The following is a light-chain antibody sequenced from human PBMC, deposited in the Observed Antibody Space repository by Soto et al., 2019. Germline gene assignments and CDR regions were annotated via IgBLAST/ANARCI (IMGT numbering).Light chain of an antibody. CDR3: GTWDDRLDGNYV. CDR1: SSNIGDNY. J-gene: IGLJ1*01. Sequence: VLTQPPSVSAAPGQQVTISCSGSSSNIGDNYVSWYQHLPGTAPKLVVYDNDRRPSGIPGRFSGSKSGTSATLVITGLQTGDEADYYCGTWDDRLDGNYVFGTGTKVTVL. V-gene: IGLV1-51*01. CDR2: DND.